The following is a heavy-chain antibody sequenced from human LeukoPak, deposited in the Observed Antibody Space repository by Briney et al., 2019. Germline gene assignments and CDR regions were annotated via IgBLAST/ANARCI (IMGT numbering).Heavy chain of an antibody. D-gene: IGHD1-26*01. CDR3: ARHGGTLDYFDS. J-gene: IGHJ4*02. V-gene: IGHV4-59*08. Sequence: PSETLSLTCSVSNGSIITYYWSWIRQSPGKGLEWIGYISYGGATTYNPSLKRRVTISVDSPKNHFSLRLTSLTAADTALYYCARHGGTLDYFDSWGPGSLVTVSS. CDR1: NGSIITYY. CDR2: ISYGGAT.